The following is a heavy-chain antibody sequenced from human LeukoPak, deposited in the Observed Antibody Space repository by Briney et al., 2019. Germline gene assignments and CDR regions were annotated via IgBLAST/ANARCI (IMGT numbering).Heavy chain of an antibody. CDR2: INSDGSST. J-gene: IGHJ5*02. CDR1: GFTFSSPW. V-gene: IGHV3-74*01. D-gene: IGHD3-10*01. Sequence: GGSLRLSCAASGFTFSSPWMHWVRQAPGKGLVWVSRINSDGSSTSYADSVKGRFTISRDNAKNTLYLQMNSLRAEDTAVYYCAKRRGPNWFDPWGQGTLVTVSS. CDR3: AKRRGPNWFDP.